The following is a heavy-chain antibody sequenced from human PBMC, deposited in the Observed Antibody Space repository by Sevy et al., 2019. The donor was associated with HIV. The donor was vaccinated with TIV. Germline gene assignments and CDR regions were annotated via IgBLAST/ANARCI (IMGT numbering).Heavy chain of an antibody. D-gene: IGHD2-21*02. V-gene: IGHV3-30*01. Sequence: GGFLRLSCAASGFSFSNYDMHWVRQAPGKGLDWVAVISHDERYKNYADSVKVRFTISRDNFKNTLFLQMDSLRPEDTAVHSCARLRSCGGDCYYLDSWGQGALVTVSS. CDR2: ISHDERYK. CDR1: GFSFSNYD. CDR3: ARLRSCGGDCYYLDS. J-gene: IGHJ4*02.